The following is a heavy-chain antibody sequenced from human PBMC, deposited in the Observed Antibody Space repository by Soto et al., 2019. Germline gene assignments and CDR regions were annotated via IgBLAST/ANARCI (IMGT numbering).Heavy chain of an antibody. Sequence: PSETLSLTCTVSGGSVSSGSYYWSWSRQPPGKGLEWIGYISYTGTTNYNPSLKSRVTISAYTSKNQFFLKLSSVTAADTAVYYCARERPDGSRLDPWGQGTLVTVSS. CDR1: GGSVSSGSYY. CDR2: ISYTGTT. D-gene: IGHD6-13*01. V-gene: IGHV4-61*01. CDR3: ARERPDGSRLDP. J-gene: IGHJ5*02.